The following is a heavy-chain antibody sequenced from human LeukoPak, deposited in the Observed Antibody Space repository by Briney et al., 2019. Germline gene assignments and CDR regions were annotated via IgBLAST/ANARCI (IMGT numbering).Heavy chain of an antibody. D-gene: IGHD1-26*01. Sequence: PGGSLRLSCAASGFTFSSYNMNWVRQAPGKGLEWVSYISSSGSTIYYADSVKGRFTISRDNSKNTLYLQMNSLRPEDTAVYYCAKDSVRKSIVGPTTRGVNDYWGQGTLVTVSS. V-gene: IGHV3-48*01. CDR2: ISSSGSTI. CDR1: GFTFSSYN. J-gene: IGHJ4*02. CDR3: AKDSVRKSIVGPTTRGVNDY.